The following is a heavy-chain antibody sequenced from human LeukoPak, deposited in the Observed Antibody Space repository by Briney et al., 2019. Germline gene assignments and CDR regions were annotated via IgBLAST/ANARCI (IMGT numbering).Heavy chain of an antibody. D-gene: IGHD6-13*01. CDR2: ISAYNGNT. CDR3: AREDPLGMAAALGQDLGMDV. CDR1: GYTFTSYG. Sequence: ASVKVSCKASGYTFTSYGISWVRQAPGQGLEWMGWISAYNGNTNYAQKLQGRVTMTTDTSTSTAYMELRSLRSDDTAVYYCAREDPLGMAAALGQDLGMDVWGQGTTVTVSS. V-gene: IGHV1-18*01. J-gene: IGHJ6*02.